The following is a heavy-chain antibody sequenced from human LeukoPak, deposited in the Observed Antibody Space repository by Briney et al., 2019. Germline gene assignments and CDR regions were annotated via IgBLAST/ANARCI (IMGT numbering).Heavy chain of an antibody. CDR1: GFTFSDYY. Sequence: GGSLRLSCAASGFTFSDYYMSWIRQAPGKGLEWVSYISSSGSTIYYADSVKGRFTISRDNAKNSLYLQMNSLRAEDTAVYYCARAWEVAVSNYFDYWGQGTLVTVSS. V-gene: IGHV3-11*01. J-gene: IGHJ4*02. CDR2: ISSSGSTI. D-gene: IGHD4-11*01. CDR3: ARAWEVAVSNYFDY.